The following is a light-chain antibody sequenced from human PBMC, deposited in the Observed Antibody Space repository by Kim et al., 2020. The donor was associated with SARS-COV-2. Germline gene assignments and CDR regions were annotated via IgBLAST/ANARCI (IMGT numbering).Light chain of an antibody. CDR3: QAWDSSTVV. V-gene: IGLV3-1*01. J-gene: IGLJ2*01. CDR2: QDN. CDR1: KLGDKY. Sequence: SYELTQPPSVSVSPGQTAYITCSGNKLGDKYVCWYQQKPGLSPVLVIYQDNKRPSGIPERFSGSNSGNTATLTISGTQAMVEADYYCQAWDSSTVVFGGG.